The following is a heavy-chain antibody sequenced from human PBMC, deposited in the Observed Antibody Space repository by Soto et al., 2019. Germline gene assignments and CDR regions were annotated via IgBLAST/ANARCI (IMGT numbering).Heavy chain of an antibody. J-gene: IGHJ6*02. D-gene: IGHD3-10*01. CDR1: GYTFTSYG. Sequence: QVQLVQSGAEVKKPGASVKVSCKASGYTFTSYGISWVRQAPGQVLEWMGWISAYNGNTNYAKKLQGRVTMTTDTSTSTAYMELRGLRANDTAVYYCPRAGRYYGSGSYWGNYYYDGMDVWGQGTTVTVSS. CDR2: ISAYNGNT. V-gene: IGHV1-18*01. CDR3: PRAGRYYGSGSYWGNYYYDGMDV.